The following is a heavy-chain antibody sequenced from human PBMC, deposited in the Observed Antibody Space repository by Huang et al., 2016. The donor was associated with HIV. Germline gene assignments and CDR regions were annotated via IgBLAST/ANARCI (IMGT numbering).Heavy chain of an antibody. CDR2: ISNDGSSR. D-gene: IGHD5-12*01. CDR1: RFSCANYA. V-gene: IGHV3-30-3*01. CDR3: TREYTVAGAFDL. Sequence: QVQLVESGGGVVQPGRSLRLSCAASRFSCANYAMHWVRQAPGKRLEWVTFISNDGSSRYYADSVKGRFTISRDNFKNALYLQMNRLRGDDTAVYYCTREYTVAGAFDLWGQGTMVTVSS. J-gene: IGHJ3*01.